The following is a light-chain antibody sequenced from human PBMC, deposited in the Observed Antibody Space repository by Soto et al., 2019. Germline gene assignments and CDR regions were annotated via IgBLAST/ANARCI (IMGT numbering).Light chain of an antibody. J-gene: IGKJ2*01. V-gene: IGKV3-15*01. CDR1: QSVSSN. CDR2: GTS. Sequence: EIVMTQSPATLSVSPGERVTLSCRASQSVSSNLAWYQQKPGQAPRLLIYGTSTRATGIPARFSGSGSGTEFTLNVSSLQSEDFEVYYCQQYNNWPPSTFGQGTKLEIK. CDR3: QQYNNWPPST.